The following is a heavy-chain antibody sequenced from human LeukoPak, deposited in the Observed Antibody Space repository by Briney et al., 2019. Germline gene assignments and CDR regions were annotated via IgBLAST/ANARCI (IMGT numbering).Heavy chain of an antibody. CDR3: AKAKRDYDSSGYPPDY. CDR1: GGSISSSNW. Sequence: SETLSLTCAVSGGSISSSNWWSWVRQPPGKGLEWIGEIYHSGSTNYNPSLKSRVTISVDKSKNQFSLKLSSVTAADTAVYYCAKAKRDYDSSGYPPDYWGQGTLVTVSS. J-gene: IGHJ4*02. D-gene: IGHD3-22*01. CDR2: IYHSGST. V-gene: IGHV4-4*02.